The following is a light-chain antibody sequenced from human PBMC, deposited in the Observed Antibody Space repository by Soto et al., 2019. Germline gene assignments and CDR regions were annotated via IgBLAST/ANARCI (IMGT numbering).Light chain of an antibody. V-gene: IGKV1-5*01. Sequence: DIQMTQSPPTLSAXVGDRVTITCRASQSISSWLAWYQQKPGKAPKLLISGASTLESGVPSRFSGSGSVTEFTLTISSLQPDDFATYYCQQYRTFGQGTKVDIK. CDR2: GAS. CDR1: QSISSW. J-gene: IGKJ1*01. CDR3: QQYRT.